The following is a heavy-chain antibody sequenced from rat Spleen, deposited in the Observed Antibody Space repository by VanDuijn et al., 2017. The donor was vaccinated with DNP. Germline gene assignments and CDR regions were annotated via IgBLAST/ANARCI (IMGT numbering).Heavy chain of an antibody. D-gene: IGHD1-1*01. CDR1: GFTFSDYN. J-gene: IGHJ2*01. CDR2: ISYDGSST. CDR3: TTRTTGFDY. Sequence: EVQLVESGGGLVQPGRSLKLSCAASGFTFSDYNMAWVRQAPKKGLEWVATISYDGSSTYYRDSVKGRFTISRDNAKSSLYLQMDSLRSEDTATYYVTTRTTGFDYWGQGVMVTVSS. V-gene: IGHV5-7*01.